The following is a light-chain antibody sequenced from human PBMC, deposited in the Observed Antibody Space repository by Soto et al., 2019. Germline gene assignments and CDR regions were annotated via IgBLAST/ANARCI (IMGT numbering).Light chain of an antibody. J-gene: IGLJ3*02. CDR1: SSDVGAYNY. Sequence: QSALTQPASVSGSPGQSITISCTGTSSDVGAYNYVSWYQQYPGKAPKLMISEVSNRPSGVSNRFSGSKSGNTASLTISGLQAEDEANYYCTSYTTSSTGVFGGGTKVTVL. CDR3: TSYTTSSTGV. V-gene: IGLV2-14*01. CDR2: EVS.